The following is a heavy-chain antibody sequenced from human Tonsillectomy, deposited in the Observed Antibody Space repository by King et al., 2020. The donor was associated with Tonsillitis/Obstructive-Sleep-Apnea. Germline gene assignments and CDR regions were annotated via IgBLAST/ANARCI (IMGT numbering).Heavy chain of an antibody. V-gene: IGHV4-34*01. D-gene: IGHD2-2*01. CDR1: GGSFSGYY. CDR2: INHSGST. Sequence: VQLQQWGAGLLKPSETLSLTCAVYGGSFSGYYWSRIRQPPGKGLEWIGEINHSGSTNYNPSLKSRVTISVDTSKNQFSLKLSSVTAADTAVYYCARGQLGYCSSTSCQDAFDIWGQGTMVTVSS. CDR3: ARGQLGYCSSTSCQDAFDI. J-gene: IGHJ3*02.